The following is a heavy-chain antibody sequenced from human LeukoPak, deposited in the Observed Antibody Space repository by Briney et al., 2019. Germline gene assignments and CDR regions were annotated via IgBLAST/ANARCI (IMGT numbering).Heavy chain of an antibody. V-gene: IGHV1-46*01. D-gene: IGHD3-10*01. CDR3: ARDASGSPWYY. J-gene: IGHJ4*02. CDR1: GYTFTGYY. Sequence: ASVKVSCKASGYTFTGYYMHWVRQAPGQGLEWMGIINPSGGSTSYAQKFQGRVTMTRDMSTSTVYMELSSLRSEDTAVYYCARDASGSPWYYWGQGTLVTVSS. CDR2: INPSGGST.